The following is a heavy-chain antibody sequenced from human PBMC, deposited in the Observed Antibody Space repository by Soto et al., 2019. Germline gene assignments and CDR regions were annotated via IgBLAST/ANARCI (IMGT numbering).Heavy chain of an antibody. D-gene: IGHD2-15*01. V-gene: IGHV1-18*04. CDR1: GYTFTSYG. Sequence: ASVKVSCKASGYTFTSYGISWVRQAPGQGLEWMGWISAYNGNTNYAQKLQGRVTMTTDTSTSTAYMELRSLRSDDTAVYYCAREYYCSGGSCYSACFDPWGQGTLVTVSS. J-gene: IGHJ5*02. CDR2: ISAYNGNT. CDR3: AREYYCSGGSCYSACFDP.